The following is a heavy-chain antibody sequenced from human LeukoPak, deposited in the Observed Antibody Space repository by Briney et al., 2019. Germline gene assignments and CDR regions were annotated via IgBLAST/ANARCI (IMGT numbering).Heavy chain of an antibody. J-gene: IGHJ4*02. CDR3: ARGLLWELLVPPYYFDY. CDR2: ISSSSYI. D-gene: IGHD1-26*01. V-gene: IGHV3-21*01. Sequence: PGGSLRLSCAASGFTFSSYSMNWVRQAPGKGLEWVSSISSSSYIYYADSVKGRFTISRDNAKNSLYLQMNSLRAEDTAVYYCARGLLWELLVPPYYFDYWGQGTLVTVSS. CDR1: GFTFSSYS.